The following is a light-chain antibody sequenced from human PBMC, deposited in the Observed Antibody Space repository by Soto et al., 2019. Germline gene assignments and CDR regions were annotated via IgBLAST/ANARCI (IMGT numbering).Light chain of an antibody. V-gene: IGKV1-5*03. CDR3: QHYNSYSEA. CDR1: QTISSW. CDR2: KAS. Sequence: DIQMTQSPSTLSGAVVDRVTITCRSSQTISSWLAWYQQKPGKAPKLLIYKASTLKSGVPSRFSGSGSGTEFTLTISSLQPDDFATYYCQHYNSYSEAFGQGTKVDIK. J-gene: IGKJ1*01.